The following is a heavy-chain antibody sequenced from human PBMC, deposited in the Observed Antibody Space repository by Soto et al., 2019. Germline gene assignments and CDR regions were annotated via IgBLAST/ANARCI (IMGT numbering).Heavy chain of an antibody. CDR2: LFYSGAT. D-gene: IGHD1-7*01. V-gene: IGHV4-39*01. CDR1: GGSISSNSYY. CDR3: ARGYNWNWNRFDY. Sequence: SETLSLTCTVSGGSISSNSYYWDWIRQPPGKGLEWIGSLFYSGATYHNPSLQSRVTISVDTSKNQFSLKLSSVTAADTAVYYCARGYNWNWNRFDYWGQGTLVTVSS. J-gene: IGHJ4*02.